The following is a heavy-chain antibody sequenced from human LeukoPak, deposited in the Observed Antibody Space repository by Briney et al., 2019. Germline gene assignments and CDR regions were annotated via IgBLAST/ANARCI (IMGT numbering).Heavy chain of an antibody. CDR1: GFTFSSYA. D-gene: IGHD2-15*01. CDR2: ISGSGGST. J-gene: IGHJ4*02. CDR3: AKDVIFSGGSCYDY. V-gene: IGHV3-23*01. Sequence: GGSLRLSCAASGFTFSSYAMSWVRQAPGRGLEWVSAISGSGGSTYYADSVKGRFTISRDNSKNTLYLQMNSLRAEDTAVYYCAKDVIFSGGSCYDYWGQGTLVTVSS.